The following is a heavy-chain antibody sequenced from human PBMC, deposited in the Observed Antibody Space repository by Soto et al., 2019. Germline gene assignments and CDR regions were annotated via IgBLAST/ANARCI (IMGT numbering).Heavy chain of an antibody. CDR1: GFTFSSYG. V-gene: IGHV3-33*01. J-gene: IGHJ4*02. Sequence: GGSLRLSCAASGFTFSSYGMHWVRQAPGKGLEWVAVIWYDGSNKYYADSVKGRFAISRDNSKNTLYLQMNSLRAEDTAVYYCARDQTLIAAAGYPFFDYWGQGTLVTVSS. CDR2: IWYDGSNK. D-gene: IGHD6-13*01. CDR3: ARDQTLIAAAGYPFFDY.